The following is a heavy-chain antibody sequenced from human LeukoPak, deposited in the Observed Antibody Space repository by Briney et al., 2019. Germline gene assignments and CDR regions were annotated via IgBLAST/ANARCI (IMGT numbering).Heavy chain of an antibody. J-gene: IGHJ4*02. CDR1: GYTFTSYD. V-gene: IGHV1-8*01. Sequence: GASVKVSCKASGYTFTSYDINWVRQATGQGLEWMGWMNPNSGNTGYAQKFQGRVTMTRNTSISTAYMELSSLRSEDTAVYYCAREVGIRGHFDYWGRGTPATVSS. CDR3: AREVGIRGHFDY. D-gene: IGHD1-26*01. CDR2: MNPNSGNT.